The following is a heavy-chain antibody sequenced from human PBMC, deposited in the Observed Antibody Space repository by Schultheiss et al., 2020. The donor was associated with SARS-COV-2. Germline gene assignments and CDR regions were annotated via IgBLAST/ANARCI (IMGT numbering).Heavy chain of an antibody. CDR1: GGSIRSGESY. V-gene: IGHV4-30-4*01. Sequence: SQTLSLTCTVSGGSIRSGESYWSWIRQPPGKGLEWIGYIYYSGSTYYNPSLKSRLTISIDTSKNHFSLKLTSVTAADTAVYYCGRIVLARHWFDPWGQGTLVTVSS. CDR3: GRIVLARHWFDP. CDR2: IYYSGST. D-gene: IGHD3-22*01. J-gene: IGHJ5*02.